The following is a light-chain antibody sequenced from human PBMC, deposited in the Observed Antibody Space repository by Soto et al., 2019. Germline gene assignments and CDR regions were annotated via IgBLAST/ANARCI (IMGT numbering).Light chain of an antibody. CDR3: QQRSTWPPT. J-gene: IGKJ2*01. Sequence: EIVLTQSPATLSLSPGERATLSCRASQSVSSYLDWYQQKPGQAPRLLIYDASNRATGIPARFSGSGSGTDLTLTISRLEPEDFAVYYCQQRSTWPPTFGQGTKLEIK. CDR2: DAS. CDR1: QSVSSY. V-gene: IGKV3-11*01.